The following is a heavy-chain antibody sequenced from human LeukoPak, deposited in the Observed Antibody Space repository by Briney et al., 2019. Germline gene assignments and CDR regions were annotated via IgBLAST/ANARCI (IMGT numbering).Heavy chain of an antibody. CDR1: GGSISSGGHC. J-gene: IGHJ4*02. CDR2: IYYSGST. V-gene: IGHV4-31*03. D-gene: IGHD3-16*01. CDR3: AGSYGLDY. Sequence: PSQTLSLTCTVSGGSISSGGHCWSWIRQHPGKGLEWIGCIYYSGSTNYNPSLKSRITISVDTSKNQFSLKLGSVTAADTAVYYCAGSYGLDYWGQGTLVTVSS.